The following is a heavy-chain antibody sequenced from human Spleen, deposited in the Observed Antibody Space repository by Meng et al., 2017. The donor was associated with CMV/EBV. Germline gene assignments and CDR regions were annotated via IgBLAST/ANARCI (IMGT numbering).Heavy chain of an antibody. D-gene: IGHD1-26*01. CDR3: TRGGAVVGTSPWLGP. CDR2: IIPIFGTA. V-gene: IGHV1-69*05. Sequence: SVKVSCKASGGTFSSYAISWVRQAPGQGLEWMGGIIPIFGTANYAQKFQGRVTITTDESTSTAYMELSSLTSDDTAMYYCTRGGAVVGTSPWLGPWGQGTLVTVSS. CDR1: GGTFSSYA. J-gene: IGHJ5*02.